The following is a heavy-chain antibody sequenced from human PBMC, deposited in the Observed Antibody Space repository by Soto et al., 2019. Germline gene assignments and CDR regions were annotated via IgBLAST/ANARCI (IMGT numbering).Heavy chain of an antibody. CDR3: ARGGSTIFGVVIEGFDY. D-gene: IGHD3-3*01. J-gene: IGHJ4*02. V-gene: IGHV4-30-2*01. CDR1: GGSISSGGYS. Sequence: QLQLQESGSGLVKPSQTLSLTCAVSGGSISSGGYSWGWIRQPPGKGLEWIGYIYRSGSTYYNPSLKGRVTISVDRSKNQFSLKLSTVTAADTAVYYCARGGSTIFGVVIEGFDYWGQGTLVTVSS. CDR2: IYRSGST.